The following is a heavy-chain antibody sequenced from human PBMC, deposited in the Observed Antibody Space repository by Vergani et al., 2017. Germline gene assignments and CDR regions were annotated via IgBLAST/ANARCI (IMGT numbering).Heavy chain of an antibody. V-gene: IGHV4-39*01. Sequence: LQLQESGPGLVKPSATLSLTCSVSGASIRSSNYYWGWIRQPPGKGLEWIASIYYSGSTYYNPSLESRVTISVDTSKNQFSLKLISMTAADTAVYFCARHATVEWLVKLGWIDPWGQGILVTVSS. J-gene: IGHJ5*02. CDR2: IYYSGST. D-gene: IGHD6-19*01. CDR3: ARHATVEWLVKLGWIDP. CDR1: GASIRSSNYY.